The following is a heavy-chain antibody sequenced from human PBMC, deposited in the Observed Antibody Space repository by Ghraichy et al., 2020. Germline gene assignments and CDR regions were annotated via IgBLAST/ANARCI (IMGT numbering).Heavy chain of an antibody. CDR2: INHSGST. V-gene: IGHV4-34*01. J-gene: IGHJ4*02. CDR3: ARRDYYGAGGGY. Sequence: ESLNISCAVYGGSFSGHYWSWIRQPPGKGLEWIGEINHSGSTNYNPSLKSRVTMSVDTSKNQFSLKLSSVTAADTAVYYCARRDYYGAGGGYWGQGTLVTVSS. D-gene: IGHD3-10*01. CDR1: GGSFSGHY.